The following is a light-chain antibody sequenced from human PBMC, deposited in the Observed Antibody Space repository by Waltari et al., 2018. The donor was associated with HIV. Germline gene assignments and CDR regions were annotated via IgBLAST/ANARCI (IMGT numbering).Light chain of an antibody. CDR1: SSNIGAGYD. V-gene: IGLV1-40*01. CDR2: GNT. J-gene: IGLJ3*02. CDR3: QSYDSSLNGWV. Sequence: QSVLTQPPSVSGAPGRKVIISCTGSSSNIGAGYDVQSYQQCPGTAPKVLIYGNTNRPSGVPDRFSGSKSGNSASLAITGLQADDEADYYCQSYDSSLNGWVFGGGTKLTV.